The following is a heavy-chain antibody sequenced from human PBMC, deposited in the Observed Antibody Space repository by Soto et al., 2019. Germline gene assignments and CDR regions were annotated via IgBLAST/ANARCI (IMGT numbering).Heavy chain of an antibody. Sequence: SVKVSCKASGGTFSSYAISWVRQAPGQGLEWMGGIIPIFGTANYAQKFQGRVTITADESTSTAYMELSSLRSEDTAVYYCARDPPYYDILTGYYPPGWPPRYHYYCGMDVWGQGTTVTVSS. D-gene: IGHD3-9*01. CDR2: IIPIFGTA. J-gene: IGHJ6*02. CDR3: ARDPPYYDILTGYYPPGWPPRYHYYCGMDV. CDR1: GGTFSSYA. V-gene: IGHV1-69*13.